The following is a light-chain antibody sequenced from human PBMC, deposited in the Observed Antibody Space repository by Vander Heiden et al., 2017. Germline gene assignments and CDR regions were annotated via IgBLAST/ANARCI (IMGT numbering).Light chain of an antibody. Sequence: EIVMTQSPATLSVSPGERATLSCRASQRVSSNLAWYQQKPGQAPRLLIYGASTMDTGIPARFSGSGSGTEFTLTISSLQSEDFAVYYCQQYNNWPALTFGGGTKVEIK. J-gene: IGKJ4*01. V-gene: IGKV3-15*01. CDR3: QQYNNWPALT. CDR1: QRVSSN. CDR2: GAS.